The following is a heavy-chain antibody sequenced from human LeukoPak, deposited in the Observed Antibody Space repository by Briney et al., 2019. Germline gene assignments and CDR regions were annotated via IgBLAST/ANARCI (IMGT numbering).Heavy chain of an antibody. V-gene: IGHV3-23*01. CDR1: GFTFSSYA. D-gene: IGHD1-1*01. CDR2: ISSSGDRT. CDR3: ARGPAGYN. Sequence: GGSLRLSCAASGFTFSSYAMSWVRQAPGKGLEWVSLISSSGDRTFYADSVKGRFTISRDNLKNTLYLQMNTLRAEDTAVYYCARGPAGYNWGQGTLVTVSS. J-gene: IGHJ4*02.